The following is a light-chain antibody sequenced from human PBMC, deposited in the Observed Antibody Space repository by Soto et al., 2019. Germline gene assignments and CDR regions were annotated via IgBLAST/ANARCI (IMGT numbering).Light chain of an antibody. CDR3: TSWTTSTIMI. V-gene: IGLV2-14*03. Sequence: QSALTQPASVSGSPGQSITISCTGTRSDIGAYNFVSWYQQHPGEVPKLILYDVNVRPSGVSNRFSGSKSGNTASLTISGLQAEDEADYYCTSWTTSTIMIFGRGTKVTVL. CDR2: DVN. CDR1: RSDIGAYNF. J-gene: IGLJ2*01.